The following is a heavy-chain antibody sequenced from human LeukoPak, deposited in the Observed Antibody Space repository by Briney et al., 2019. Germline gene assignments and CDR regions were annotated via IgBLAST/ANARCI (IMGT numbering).Heavy chain of an antibody. J-gene: IGHJ4*02. D-gene: IGHD5-24*01. CDR2: IIPIFGTA. Sequence: ASVKVSCKASGGTFSSYAISWVRQAPGQGLEWMGGIIPIFGTANYAQKFQGRVTITADESTSTAYMELSSLRSEDTAVYYCASCAQRRDGYSPLDYWGQGTLVTVSS. V-gene: IGHV1-69*13. CDR3: ASCAQRRDGYSPLDY. CDR1: GGTFSSYA.